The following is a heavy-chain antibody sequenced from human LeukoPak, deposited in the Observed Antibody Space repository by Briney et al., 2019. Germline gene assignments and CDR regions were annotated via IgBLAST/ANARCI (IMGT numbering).Heavy chain of an antibody. D-gene: IGHD2-21*01. J-gene: IGHJ3*02. CDR2: ISGSGGST. CDR3: SKDRFSGDGVDAFDI. CDR1: GFTFSSYA. Sequence: PGGSLRLSCAVSGFTFSSYAMSWVPQAPGKGLEWVSAISGSGGSTYYADSVKGRFTISRDNSKNTLYLQMNSLRAEDTAVYYCSKDRFSGDGVDAFDIWGQGTMVTVSS. V-gene: IGHV3-23*01.